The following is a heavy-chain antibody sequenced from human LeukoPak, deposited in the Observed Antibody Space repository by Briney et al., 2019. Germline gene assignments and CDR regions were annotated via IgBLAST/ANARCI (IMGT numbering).Heavy chain of an antibody. CDR2: IYPGDSDT. Sequence: GESLKISCKGSGYSFTSYWIGWVRQMPGKGPEWMGIIYPGDSDTTYSPSFQGQVTISADKSISTAYLQWSSLKASDTAMYYCARRGGYCSSTSCYADYYYGMDVWGQGTTVTVSS. D-gene: IGHD2-2*01. J-gene: IGHJ6*02. V-gene: IGHV5-51*01. CDR3: ARRGGYCSSTSCYADYYYGMDV. CDR1: GYSFTSYW.